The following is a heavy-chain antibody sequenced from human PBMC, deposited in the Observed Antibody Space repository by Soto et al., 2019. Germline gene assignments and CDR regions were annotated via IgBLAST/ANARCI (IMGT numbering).Heavy chain of an antibody. CDR1: GFTFSSYA. Sequence: GGSLRLSCAASGFTFSSYAMSWVRQAPGKGLEWVSAISGSGGSTYYADSVKGRFTISRDNSKNTLYLQMNSLRAEDTAVYYCAKDYYDYIWGSYRYYGAFDIWGQGTMVTVSS. CDR2: ISGSGGST. D-gene: IGHD3-16*02. J-gene: IGHJ3*02. CDR3: AKDYYDYIWGSYRYYGAFDI. V-gene: IGHV3-23*01.